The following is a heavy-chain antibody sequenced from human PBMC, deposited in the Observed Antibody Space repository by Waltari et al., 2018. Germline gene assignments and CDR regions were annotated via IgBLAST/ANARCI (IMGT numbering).Heavy chain of an antibody. Sequence: QLQLQESGPGLVKPSETLSLTCTVSGGSISSSSYYWGWIRQPPGKGLEWIGSIYYSGSTYYSPSLKSRVTISVDTSKNQFSLKLSSVTAADTAVYYCARRSAGGRGVWFDPWGQGTLVTVSS. J-gene: IGHJ5*02. CDR1: GGSISSSSYY. V-gene: IGHV4-39*07. CDR3: ARRSAGGRGVWFDP. D-gene: IGHD3-10*01. CDR2: IYYSGST.